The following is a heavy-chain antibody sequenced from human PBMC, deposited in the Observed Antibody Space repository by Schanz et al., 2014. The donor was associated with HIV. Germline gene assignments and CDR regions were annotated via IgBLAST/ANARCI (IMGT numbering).Heavy chain of an antibody. CDR3: AKTSITLGMDV. CDR2: ISGGSGST. CDR1: GLTLSSYG. J-gene: IGHJ6*02. D-gene: IGHD1-20*01. V-gene: IGHV3-23*01. Sequence: EVQVLESGGDLVQPGGSLRLSCAASGLTLSSYGMSWVRQAPGKGLEWVSSISGGSGSTFNADSVKGRFTISRVNSKNTLYLQMNSLRAEDTAIYYCAKTSITLGMDVWGQGTTVTVSS.